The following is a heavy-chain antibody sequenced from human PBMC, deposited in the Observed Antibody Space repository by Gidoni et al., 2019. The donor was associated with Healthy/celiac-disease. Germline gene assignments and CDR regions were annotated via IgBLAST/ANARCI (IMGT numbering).Heavy chain of an antibody. CDR1: GYTFTSYA. J-gene: IGHJ5*02. D-gene: IGHD1-26*01. V-gene: IGHV1-3*01. Sequence: QVQLVQSGAEVKKPGASVKVSCKASGYTFTSYAMHWVRQAPGQRFEWMGWINAGNGNTKYSQKFQGRVTITRDTSASTAYMELSSLRSEDTAVYYCARDEGELQVGNWFDPWGQGTLVTVSS. CDR2: INAGNGNT. CDR3: ARDEGELQVGNWFDP.